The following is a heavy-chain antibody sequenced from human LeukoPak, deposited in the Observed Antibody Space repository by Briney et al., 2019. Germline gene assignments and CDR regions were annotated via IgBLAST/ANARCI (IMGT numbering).Heavy chain of an antibody. D-gene: IGHD4-11*01. Sequence: PSETLSLTCTVSGGSISSSSYYWGWIRQPPGKGLEWIGSVYYSGSTYYNPSLKSRVTISVDTSKNQFSLKLSSVTAADTAVYYCATAGSYSSWGQGTLVTVSS. CDR2: VYYSGST. V-gene: IGHV4-39*01. CDR1: GGSISSSSYY. J-gene: IGHJ4*02. CDR3: ATAGSYSS.